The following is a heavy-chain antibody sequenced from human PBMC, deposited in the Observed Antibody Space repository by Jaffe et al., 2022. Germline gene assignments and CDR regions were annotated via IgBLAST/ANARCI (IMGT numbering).Heavy chain of an antibody. Sequence: EVQLVQSGAEVKKPGESLKISCKGSGYSFTSYWIGWVRQMPGKGLEWMGIIYPGDSDTRYSPSFQGQVTISADKSISTAYLQWSSLKASDTAMYYCARPRPCSGGSCYSFGFDYWGQGTLVTVSS. J-gene: IGHJ4*02. CDR3: ARPRPCSGGSCYSFGFDY. CDR2: IYPGDSDT. D-gene: IGHD2-15*01. V-gene: IGHV5-51*03. CDR1: GYSFTSYW.